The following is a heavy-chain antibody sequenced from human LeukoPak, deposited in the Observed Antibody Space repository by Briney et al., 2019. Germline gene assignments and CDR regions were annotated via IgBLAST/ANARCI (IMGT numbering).Heavy chain of an antibody. D-gene: IGHD4-23*01. J-gene: IGHJ4*02. CDR2: IWYGGSNK. CDR1: GFTFSSYG. Sequence: GRSLRLSCAASGFTFSSYGMHWVRQAPGKGLEWVAVIWYGGSNKYYADSVKGRFTISRDNSKNTLYLQMNSLRAEDTAIFYCAKDRGFGGNSGTFDYWGQGTLVTVSS. V-gene: IGHV3-33*06. CDR3: AKDRGFGGNSGTFDY.